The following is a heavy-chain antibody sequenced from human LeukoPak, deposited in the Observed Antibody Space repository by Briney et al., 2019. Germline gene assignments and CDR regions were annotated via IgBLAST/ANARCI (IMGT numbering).Heavy chain of an antibody. CDR3: ARDTPDGGVSKFDY. CDR1: GYTFTQCA. Sequence: ASVKVSCKASGYTFTQCAINWVRQAPGQGLEWMGWINANGSPTYAQGFTGRFVFSLDTSVSTAYLQISSLKAEDTAVYYCARDTPDGGVSKFDYWGQGTLVTVSS. D-gene: IGHD3-3*01. V-gene: IGHV7-4-1*02. J-gene: IGHJ4*02. CDR2: INANGSP.